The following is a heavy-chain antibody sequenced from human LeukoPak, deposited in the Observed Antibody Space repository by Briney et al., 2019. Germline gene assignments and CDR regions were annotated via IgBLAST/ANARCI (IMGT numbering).Heavy chain of an antibody. CDR3: ARSKRWYSADAFDI. Sequence: GGSLRLSCAASGFTFSSHWMHWVRQAPGKGLVWVSRINGDGSNTTYADSVKGRFTISRDNAKNTLYLQMNSLRAEDTAVYHCARSKRWYSADAFDIWGQGTMVTVSS. CDR2: INGDGSNT. D-gene: IGHD2-15*01. V-gene: IGHV3-74*03. J-gene: IGHJ3*02. CDR1: GFTFSSHW.